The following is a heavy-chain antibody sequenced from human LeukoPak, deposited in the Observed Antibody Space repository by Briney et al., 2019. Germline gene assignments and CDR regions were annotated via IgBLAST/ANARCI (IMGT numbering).Heavy chain of an antibody. D-gene: IGHD2-2*01. CDR3: ARGRRELKYAPDY. V-gene: IGHV4-31*03. CDR1: GASMRSETHY. J-gene: IGHJ4*02. CDR2: IYYTAGA. Sequence: SQTLSLTCNVSGASMRSETHYWSWLRQHPGKGPEWIAYIYYTAGAYYNPSLESRVSISLGASENQFSLKLSSVTAADTTVYYCARGRRELKYAPDYWGQGTLVTVSS.